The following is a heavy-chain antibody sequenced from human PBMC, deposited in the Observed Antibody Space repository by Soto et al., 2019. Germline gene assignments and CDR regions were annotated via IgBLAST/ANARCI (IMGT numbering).Heavy chain of an antibody. D-gene: IGHD6-13*01. CDR2: ISGSGGST. Sequence: GGSLRLSSAASGVNFSSYAVTWVRQAPGKGLEWVSTISGSGGSTYYADSVKGRFTISRDNSKNTLYLQMNSLRAEDTAVYYCAKDQGSSWYEIDYWGQGTLVTVSS. J-gene: IGHJ4*02. CDR3: AKDQGSSWYEIDY. V-gene: IGHV3-23*01. CDR1: GVNFSSYA.